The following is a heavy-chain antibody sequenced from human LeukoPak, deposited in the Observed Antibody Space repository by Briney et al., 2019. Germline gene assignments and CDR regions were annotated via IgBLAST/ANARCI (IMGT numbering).Heavy chain of an antibody. J-gene: IGHJ4*02. CDR2: ITGGDGGT. CDR1: GFTFSTYA. V-gene: IGHV3-23*01. CDR3: ARSLLVGTSVRPYFDY. Sequence: PGGSLRLSCAASGFTFSTYAISWVRQAPGEGLEWVSTITGGDGGTYYADSVKGRFTISRDNSKHTVYLQMNSLRAEDTAVYYCARSLLVGTSVRPYFDYWGRGFLVTVSS. D-gene: IGHD1-26*01.